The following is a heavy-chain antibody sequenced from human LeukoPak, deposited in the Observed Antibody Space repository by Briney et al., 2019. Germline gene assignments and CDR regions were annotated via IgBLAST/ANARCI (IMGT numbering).Heavy chain of an antibody. CDR2: IYHSGST. CDR3: ARSDHNFWSGSYTFDI. D-gene: IGHD3-3*01. Sequence: SETLSLTCAVYGGSFSGYYWSWIRQPPGKGLEWIGSIYHSGSTYYNPSLKSRVTISVDTSKNQFSLKLSSVTAADTAVYYCARSDHNFWSGSYTFDIWGQGTMVTVSS. V-gene: IGHV4-34*01. CDR1: GGSFSGYY. J-gene: IGHJ3*02.